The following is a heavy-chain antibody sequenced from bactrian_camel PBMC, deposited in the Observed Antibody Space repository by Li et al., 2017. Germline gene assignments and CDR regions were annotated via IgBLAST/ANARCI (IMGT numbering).Heavy chain of an antibody. Sequence: HVQLVESGGGSVQAGGSLRLSCAASGYSFGGRRVGWFRQAPGKSREGVTVLDSDGTTCYAQSVKGRFTISQDNAKDMVYLQMNSLKPEDTAMYYCAARGPYCYTKLSVCDFTYWGQGTQVTVS. CDR1: GYSFGGRR. D-gene: IGHD2*01. J-gene: IGHJ6*01. CDR3: AARGPYCYTKLSVCDFTY. V-gene: IGHV3S63*01. CDR2: LDSDGTT.